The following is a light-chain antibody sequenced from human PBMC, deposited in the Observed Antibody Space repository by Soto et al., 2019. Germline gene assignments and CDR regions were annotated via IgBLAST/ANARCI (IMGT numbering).Light chain of an antibody. Sequence: EIVLTQSPGTLSLSPGERATLSCRASQSVSSSYLAWYQQKPGQAPRLLIYGASSRATGIPDRFSGSGSGTDFTLTISRLESEDFAMYYCQQRRVFGQGTKMEIK. CDR1: QSVSSSY. CDR2: GAS. CDR3: QQRRV. V-gene: IGKV3-20*01. J-gene: IGKJ1*01.